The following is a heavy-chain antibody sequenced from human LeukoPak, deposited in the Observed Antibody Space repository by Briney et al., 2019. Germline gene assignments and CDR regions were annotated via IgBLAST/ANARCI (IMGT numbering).Heavy chain of an antibody. CDR1: GFTFSSYS. D-gene: IGHD6-19*01. CDR2: ISSSSSSYI. Sequence: MAGGSLRLSCAASGFTFSSYSMNWVRQAPGKGLEWVSSISSSSSSYIYYADSVKGRFTISRDNAKNSLYLQMNSLRAEDTAVYYCARDIAVAGRGFDYWGQGTLVTVSS. J-gene: IGHJ4*02. CDR3: ARDIAVAGRGFDY. V-gene: IGHV3-21*01.